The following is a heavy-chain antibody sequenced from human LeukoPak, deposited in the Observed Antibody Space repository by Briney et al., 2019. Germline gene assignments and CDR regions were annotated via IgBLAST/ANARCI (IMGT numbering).Heavy chain of an antibody. D-gene: IGHD2-21*01. V-gene: IGHV4-34*01. CDR2: INHSGST. CDR1: GGSFSGYY. J-gene: IGHJ4*02. Sequence: SETLSLTCAAYGGSFSGYYWSWIRQPPGKGLEWIGEINHSGSTNYNPSLKSRVTISVDTSKNQFSLKLSSVTAADTAVYYCARGSPLACYDYWGQGTLVTVSS. CDR3: ARGSPLACYDY.